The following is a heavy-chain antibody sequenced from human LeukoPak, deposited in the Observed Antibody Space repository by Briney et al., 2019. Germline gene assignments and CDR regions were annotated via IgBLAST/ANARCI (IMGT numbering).Heavy chain of an antibody. CDR1: GFTFSSYS. D-gene: IGHD3-3*01. Sequence: PGRSLRLSCAASGFTFSSYSMNWVRQAPGKGLEWVSSISSSSSYIYYADSVKGRFTISRDNAKNSLYLQMNSLRAEDTAVYYCARDLLEWLATPTLDYWGQGTLVTVSS. J-gene: IGHJ4*02. CDR3: ARDLLEWLATPTLDY. V-gene: IGHV3-21*01. CDR2: ISSSSSYI.